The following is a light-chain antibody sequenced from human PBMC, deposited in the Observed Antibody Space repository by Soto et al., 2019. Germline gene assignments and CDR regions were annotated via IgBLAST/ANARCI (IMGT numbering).Light chain of an antibody. J-gene: IGLJ1*01. CDR3: SSYEGSNNYV. V-gene: IGLV2-8*01. CDR1: SSDVGGYNY. Sequence: QSALTQPPSASGYPGQSVTISCTGTSSDVGGYNYVSWYQQHPGKAPKLMIYEVSKRPSGVPDRFSGSKSGNTASLTVSGRQADDEADYYCSSYEGSNNYVFGTGTKVTVL. CDR2: EVS.